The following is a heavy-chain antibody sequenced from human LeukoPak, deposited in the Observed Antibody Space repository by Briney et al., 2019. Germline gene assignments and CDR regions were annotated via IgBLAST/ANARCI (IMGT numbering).Heavy chain of an antibody. CDR2: IYYSGSI. CDR3: ARVLSTVVIPHAFVI. D-gene: IGHD4-23*01. J-gene: IGHJ3*02. CDR1: GGSISSSSYY. Sequence: SETLSLTCPVSGGSISSSSYYWGWIRHPPLKGLEWIGSIYYSGSIYYNPSLKHRVTISVDTSKNQFSLKLSSVTAADTAVYYCARVLSTVVIPHAFVIWGQGTTVIVSS. V-gene: IGHV4-39*07.